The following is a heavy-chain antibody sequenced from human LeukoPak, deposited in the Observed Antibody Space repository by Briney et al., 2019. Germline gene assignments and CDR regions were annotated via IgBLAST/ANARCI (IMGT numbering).Heavy chain of an antibody. V-gene: IGHV3-21*01. CDR1: GFTFSSYS. D-gene: IGHD3-9*01. Sequence: GGSLRLSCAASGFTFSSYSMNWVRQAPGKGLEWVSSISSSSSYIYYADSVKGRFTISRDNAKNSLYLQMNSLRAEDTAVYYCARDARLGYDILTGYHFDYWGQGTLVTVSS. CDR2: ISSSSSYI. CDR3: ARDARLGYDILTGYHFDY. J-gene: IGHJ4*02.